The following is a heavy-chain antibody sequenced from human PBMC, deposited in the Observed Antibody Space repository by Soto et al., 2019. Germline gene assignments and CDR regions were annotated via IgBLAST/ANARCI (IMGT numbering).Heavy chain of an antibody. J-gene: IGHJ4*02. CDR1: GYTFTSFY. Sequence: QVQLVHSGAEVKEPGASVKISCKASGYTFTSFYIHWVRQAPGQGLEWVGIVNPNGGSTNYAQNFKGRITISRDTSTSTVYMDLSSRRSEDTAVYYCVRGLLSGDYWGQGTLVTVSS. CDR3: VRGLLSGDY. V-gene: IGHV1-46*03. CDR2: VNPNGGST.